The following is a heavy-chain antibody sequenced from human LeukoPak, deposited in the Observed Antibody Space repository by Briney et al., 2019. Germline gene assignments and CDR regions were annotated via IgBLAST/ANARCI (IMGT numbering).Heavy chain of an antibody. D-gene: IGHD4-17*01. V-gene: IGHV3-15*01. J-gene: IGHJ4*02. CDR3: TTDPQTTVIPFDY. CDR2: IKSKTDGGTT. CDR1: GFTFSSYA. Sequence: PGGSLRLSCAASGFTFSSYAMSWVRQAPGKGLEWVGRIKSKTDGGTTDYAAPVKGRFTISRDDSKNTLYLQMNSLKTEDTAVYYCTTDPQTTVIPFDYWGQGTLVTVSS.